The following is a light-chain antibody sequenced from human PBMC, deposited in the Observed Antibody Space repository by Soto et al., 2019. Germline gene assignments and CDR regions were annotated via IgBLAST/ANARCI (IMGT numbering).Light chain of an antibody. CDR3: QQFNSYPIT. J-gene: IGKJ5*01. CDR1: QDFRGA. V-gene: IGKV1-13*02. Sequence: AIQLTQSPSSLSASVGDRVTITCRASQDFRGALAWYQQKPGKAPKILLYDVSTLESGVPSRFSGSGSGTDFTLTISSLQPVDFATYYCQQFNSYPITFGQGTRLEIK. CDR2: DVS.